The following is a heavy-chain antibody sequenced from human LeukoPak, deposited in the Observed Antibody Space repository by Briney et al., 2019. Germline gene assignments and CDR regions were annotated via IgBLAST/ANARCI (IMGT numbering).Heavy chain of an antibody. D-gene: IGHD3/OR15-3a*01. V-gene: IGHV3-23*01. J-gene: IGHJ4*02. CDR3: AKIERTGYNYFDY. CDR2: ISGSGGST. Sequence: GGSLRLSCAASGFTFSSYAMSWVRQAPGKGQEWVSPISGSGGSTYYADSVKGRFTISRDNSKNTLYLQMNSLRAEDTAVYYCAKIERTGYNYFDYWGQGTLGTLSS. CDR1: GFTFSSYA.